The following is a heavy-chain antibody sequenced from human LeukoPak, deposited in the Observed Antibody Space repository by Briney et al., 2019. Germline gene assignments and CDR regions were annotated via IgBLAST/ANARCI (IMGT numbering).Heavy chain of an antibody. J-gene: IGHJ5*02. CDR2: VYYNGNT. D-gene: IGHD5-12*01. V-gene: IGHV4-59*01. CDR1: GGSISRYY. Sequence: SETLSLTCTASGGSISRYYWSCIRHPPGKGLEWIGYVYYNGNTNYNPSLKSRVTISVATSKSQFSLKLNSVTAADTAVYYCATTGGSGAGSWGQGTVVTVSS. CDR3: ATTGGSGAGS.